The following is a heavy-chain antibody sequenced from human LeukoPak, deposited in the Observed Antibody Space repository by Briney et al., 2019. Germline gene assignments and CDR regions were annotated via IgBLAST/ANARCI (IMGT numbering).Heavy chain of an antibody. D-gene: IGHD2-15*01. CDR3: ARGGSHLVVPDWFDP. CDR2: IYYSGST. Sequence: PSQTLSLTCTVSGGSISSGDYYWSWIRQPPGKGLEWIRYIYYSGSTYYNPSLKSRGTISVDTSKNQFSLKLSSVTAADTAVYYCARGGSHLVVPDWFDPWGQGTLVTVSS. V-gene: IGHV4-30-4*08. J-gene: IGHJ5*02. CDR1: GGSISSGDYY.